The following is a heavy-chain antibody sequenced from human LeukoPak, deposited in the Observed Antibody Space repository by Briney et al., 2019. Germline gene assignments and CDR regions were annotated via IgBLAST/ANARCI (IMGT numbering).Heavy chain of an antibody. V-gene: IGHV1-8*01. J-gene: IGHJ6*02. CDR2: MNPNSGNT. Sequence: ASVKVSCKASGYTFTSYDINWVRQATGQGLEWMGWMNPNSGNTGYAQKFQGRVTMTRNTSISTAYMELSSLRSEDTAVYYCARDVLLGKCRFLEWQRPAMDVWGQGTTVTVSS. D-gene: IGHD3-3*01. CDR3: ARDVLLGKCRFLEWQRPAMDV. CDR1: GYTFTSYD.